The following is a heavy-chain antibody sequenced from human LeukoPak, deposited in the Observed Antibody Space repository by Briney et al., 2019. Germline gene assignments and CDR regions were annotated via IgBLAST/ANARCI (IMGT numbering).Heavy chain of an antibody. V-gene: IGHV1-69*04. Sequence: SVKVSCKASGGTFSSYAISWVRQASGHGLEWMGRIIPILAITHYAQRFQGRVTITANESATTAYMELSSLTSEDTALYFCARHYGGNSVTAGFQYWGQGTLVTVSS. CDR2: IIPILAIT. CDR1: GGTFSSYA. J-gene: IGHJ1*01. CDR3: ARHYGGNSVTAGFQY. D-gene: IGHD4-23*01.